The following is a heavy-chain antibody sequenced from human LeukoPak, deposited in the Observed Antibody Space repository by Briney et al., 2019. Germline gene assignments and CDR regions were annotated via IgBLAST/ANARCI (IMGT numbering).Heavy chain of an antibody. CDR1: GYTFTDYY. D-gene: IGHD6-19*01. J-gene: IGHJ5*02. CDR3: ARLAGTLGSWFDP. CDR2: INPSGGST. V-gene: IGHV1-46*01. Sequence: ASVKVSCKASGYTFTDYYMHWVRQAPGQGLEWMGIINPSGGSTSYAQKFQGRVTMTRDTSTSTVYMELSSLRSEDTAVYYCARLAGTLGSWFDPWGQGTLVTVSS.